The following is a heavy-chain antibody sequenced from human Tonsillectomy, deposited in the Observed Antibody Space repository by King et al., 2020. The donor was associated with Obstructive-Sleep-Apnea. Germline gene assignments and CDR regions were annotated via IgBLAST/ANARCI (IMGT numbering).Heavy chain of an antibody. D-gene: IGHD3-22*01. V-gene: IGHV3-30*04. CDR1: GFTFSSYA. CDR2: ISYDGSNK. J-gene: IGHJ6*02. CDR3: ARVRNYYDSRAYWEGMDV. Sequence: VQLVESGGGVVQPGRSLRLSCAASGFTFSSYAMPWVRQAPGKGLEWVAVISYDGSNKYYADSVKGRFTISRDNSKNTLYLQMNSLRAEDTAVYYCARVRNYYDSRAYWEGMDVWGQGTTVTVSS.